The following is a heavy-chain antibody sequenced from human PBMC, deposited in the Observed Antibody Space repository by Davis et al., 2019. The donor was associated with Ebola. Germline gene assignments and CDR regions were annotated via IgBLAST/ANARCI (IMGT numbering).Heavy chain of an antibody. V-gene: IGHV3-23*01. CDR1: GFTFSSYA. D-gene: IGHD6-13*01. CDR2: ISGSGGST. J-gene: IGHJ4*02. CDR3: ARGPAESHYSSSYYYFDY. Sequence: PGGSLRLSCAASGFTFSSYAMSWVRQAPGKGLEWVSAISGSGGSTYYADSVKGRFTISRDNSKNTLYLQMNSLRAEDTAVYYCARGPAESHYSSSYYYFDYWGQGTLVTVSS.